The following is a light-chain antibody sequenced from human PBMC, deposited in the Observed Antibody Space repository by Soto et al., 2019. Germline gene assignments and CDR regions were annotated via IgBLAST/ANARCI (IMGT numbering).Light chain of an antibody. CDR1: SSNIGAGYD. V-gene: IGLV1-40*01. Sequence: QSVLTQPPSVSGAPGPRVTISCTGSSSNIGAGYDVHWYQPLPGTAPKLLIYGNSNRPSGVPDRFSGSKSGTSASLTITGLQAEDEADYYCQSYDSSLSALFGGGTKLTVL. J-gene: IGLJ3*02. CDR3: QSYDSSLSAL. CDR2: GNS.